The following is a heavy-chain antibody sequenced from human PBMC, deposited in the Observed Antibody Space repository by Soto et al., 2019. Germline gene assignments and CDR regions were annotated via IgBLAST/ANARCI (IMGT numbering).Heavy chain of an antibody. J-gene: IGHJ3*02. CDR1: GFTFSDYY. CDR2: ISSSGSTI. V-gene: IGHV3-11*01. D-gene: IGHD3-22*01. CDR3: ARDVKENYDSSGYSDAFDI. Sequence: LRLSCAASGFTFSDYYMSWIRQAPGKGLEWVSYISSSGSTIYYADSVKGRFTISRDNAKNSLYLQMNSLRAEDTAVYYCARDVKENYDSSGYSDAFDIWGQGTMVTVSS.